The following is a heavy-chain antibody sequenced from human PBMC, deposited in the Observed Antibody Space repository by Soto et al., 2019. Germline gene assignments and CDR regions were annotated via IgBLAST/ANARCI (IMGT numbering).Heavy chain of an antibody. J-gene: IGHJ4*02. D-gene: IGHD3-22*01. V-gene: IGHV4-34*01. CDR2: INHSGST. Sequence: PSETLSPHFAVHGGSFSGYYWGWVRQPPGNGLEWIGEINHSGSTNYNPSLKSRVTISVDTSKNQFSLKLSSVTAADTAVYYCARLSTYYYDSSGYNWGQGTLVTVSS. CDR3: ARLSTYYYDSSGYN. CDR1: GGSFSGYY.